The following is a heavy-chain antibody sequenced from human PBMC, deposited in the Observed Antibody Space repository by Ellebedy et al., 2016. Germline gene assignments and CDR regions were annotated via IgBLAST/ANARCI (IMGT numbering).Heavy chain of an antibody. CDR2: IIPVFHAP. Sequence: SVKVSCXPSGGTFSNYAFTWVRQAPGQGLEWMGGIIPVFHAPNYAQRFQVRVTITADESTSTAYMELTSLRSEDTAVYYCARVGCSSPSCPDFDFWGQGTLVTVSP. V-gene: IGHV1-69*13. CDR1: GGTFSNYA. D-gene: IGHD2-2*01. CDR3: ARVGCSSPSCPDFDF. J-gene: IGHJ4*02.